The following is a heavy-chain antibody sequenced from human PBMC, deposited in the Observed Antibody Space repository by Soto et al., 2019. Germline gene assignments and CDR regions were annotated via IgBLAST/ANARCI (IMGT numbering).Heavy chain of an antibody. J-gene: IGHJ4*02. CDR3: ARDSPIGRVFSGYDAIDI. Sequence: QVQLVQSGAEVKEPGSSVKVSCKASGGTFSTSTFTWVRQAPGQGLEWMGRIIPILDTADYAQKFQGNVKITAXNXPXTXXMELSSLRAEATGMYYCARDSPIGRVFSGYDAIDIGGQGTLVTVSP. CDR1: GGTFSTST. V-gene: IGHV1-69*08. D-gene: IGHD5-12*01. CDR2: IIPILDTA.